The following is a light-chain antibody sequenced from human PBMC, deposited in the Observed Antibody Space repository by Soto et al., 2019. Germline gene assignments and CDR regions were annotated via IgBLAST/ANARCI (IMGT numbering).Light chain of an antibody. Sequence: EIVXTXSPXTXSXSPGERATLSCRASQSVSSNLAWYQQKPGQAPRLLIYGASTRATGIPARFSGSGSGTEFTLTISSLQSEDFAVYYCQHYNNWPRTFGQGTKVEIK. CDR1: QSVSSN. CDR2: GAS. CDR3: QHYNNWPRT. V-gene: IGKV3-15*01. J-gene: IGKJ1*01.